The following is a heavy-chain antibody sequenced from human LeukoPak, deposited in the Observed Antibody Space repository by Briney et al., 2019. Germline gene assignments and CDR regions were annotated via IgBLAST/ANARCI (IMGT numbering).Heavy chain of an antibody. CDR3: TRGLSIATRPAYYFDY. CDR1: GHTFTDYY. D-gene: IGHD6-6*01. J-gene: IGHJ4*02. Sequence: GASVKVSCKASGHTFTDYYMHGVRQAPGQGFEWMGWINPNSGGTNYAQKFQGRVTTTRDTSIRTAYMELTSLRSDDTAVYYCTRGLSIATRPAYYFDYWGQGTLVTVSS. V-gene: IGHV1-2*02. CDR2: INPNSGGT.